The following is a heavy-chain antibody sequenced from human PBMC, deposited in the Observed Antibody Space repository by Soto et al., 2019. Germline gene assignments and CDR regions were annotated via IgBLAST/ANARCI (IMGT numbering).Heavy chain of an antibody. J-gene: IGHJ4*02. D-gene: IGHD2-21*02. CDR1: GFTFSSYA. CDR2: ISYDGSNK. CDR3: ASASLGGDGFDY. Sequence: QVQLVESGGGVVQPGRSLRLSCAASGFTFSSYAMHWVRQAPGKGLEWVAVISYDGSNKYYADSVKGRFTISRDNSKNTLYLQMNSLRAEDTAVYYCASASLGGDGFDYWGQGTLVTVSS. V-gene: IGHV3-30-3*01.